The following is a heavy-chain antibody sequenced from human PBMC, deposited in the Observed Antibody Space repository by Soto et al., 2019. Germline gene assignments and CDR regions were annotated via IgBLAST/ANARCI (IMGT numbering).Heavy chain of an antibody. CDR2: ISGSGGST. V-gene: IGHV3-23*01. Sequence: GWSLRLSCAASGFTFSSYAMSLVRQAPGKGLEWVSAISGSGGSTYYADSVKGRFTISRDNSKNTLYLQMNSLRAEDTAVYYCAKARETHYCSGGSCYHEYWGKGARFSVA. CDR3: AKARETHYCSGGSCYHEY. CDR1: GFTFSSYA. D-gene: IGHD2-15*01. J-gene: IGHJ4*02.